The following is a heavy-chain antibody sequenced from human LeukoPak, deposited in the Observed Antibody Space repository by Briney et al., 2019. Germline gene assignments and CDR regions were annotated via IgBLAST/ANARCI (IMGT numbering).Heavy chain of an antibody. CDR2: IYYSGST. D-gene: IGHD3-3*01. J-gene: IGHJ6*02. V-gene: IGHV4-59*12. CDR1: GGSISSYY. Sequence: PSETLSLTCTVSGGSISSYYWSWIRQPPGKGLEWIGYIYYSGSTNYNPSLKSRVTISVDTSKNQFSLKLSSVTAADTAVYYCARDQGITIFGVVPPTYGMDVWGQGTTVTVSS. CDR3: ARDQGITIFGVVPPTYGMDV.